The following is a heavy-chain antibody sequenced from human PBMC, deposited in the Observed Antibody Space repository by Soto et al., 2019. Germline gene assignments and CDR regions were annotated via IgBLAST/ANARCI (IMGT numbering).Heavy chain of an antibody. CDR3: ARRGGGVVLTATTPFEY. CDR2: IYHSGST. V-gene: IGHV4-4*02. Sequence: QVPLQESGPRLVTPSGTLSLTCTVPSGSISTANWWSWVRQPPGRGLEWIGEIYHSGSTNYNLSLTSRVTLSVDKPKTQFSLRLSSVTAADTAMYYCARRGGGVVLTATTPFEYWGQGTLVTVSS. CDR1: SGSISTANW. J-gene: IGHJ4*02. D-gene: IGHD2-21*02.